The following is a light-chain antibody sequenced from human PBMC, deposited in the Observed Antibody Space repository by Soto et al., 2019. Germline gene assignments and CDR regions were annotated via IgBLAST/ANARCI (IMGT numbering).Light chain of an antibody. CDR2: GAS. Sequence: EIVLTQSPGTLSLSPGERATLSCRASQSVSSSYLAWYQQKPGQAPRLLIYGASSRATGIPDRFSGSVSGTDFTLTIIRLEPEDFAVYYCQQYGSSPHTFGQGTKLEIK. CDR1: QSVSSSY. V-gene: IGKV3-20*01. CDR3: QQYGSSPHT. J-gene: IGKJ2*01.